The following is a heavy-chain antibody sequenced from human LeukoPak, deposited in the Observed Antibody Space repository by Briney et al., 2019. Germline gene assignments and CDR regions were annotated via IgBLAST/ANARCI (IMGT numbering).Heavy chain of an antibody. CDR3: FSPTYFYDSSCYSLYSGIDL. V-gene: IGHV3-49*04. Sequence: GSLRLSCTASGCTFGDYAMSWVRQAPGKGLEGVGFIRNQAHGATADYAASVKGRFSISRDDSNSIPYLHIHSLQADDTALYYCFSPTYFYDSSCYSLYSGIDLGPRDHGHRLL. CDR2: IRNQAHGATA. D-gene: IGHD3-22*01. CDR1: GCTFGDYA. J-gene: IGHJ6*02.